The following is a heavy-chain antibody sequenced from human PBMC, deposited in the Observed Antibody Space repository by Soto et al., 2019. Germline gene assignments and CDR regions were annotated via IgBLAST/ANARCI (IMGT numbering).Heavy chain of an antibody. J-gene: IGHJ5*02. CDR1: GFTVSSYA. D-gene: IGHD1-26*01. Sequence: GGSLRLSCAASGFTVSSYAMRWVRQAPGKGLEWGGGISGSADSTYYADSVKGRFTISRDNSKNTLYLQMNSLRAEDTAVYYCAKDCGYSGSYHLSWGQGALGTVSS. V-gene: IGHV3-23*01. CDR3: AKDCGYSGSYHLS. CDR2: ISGSADST.